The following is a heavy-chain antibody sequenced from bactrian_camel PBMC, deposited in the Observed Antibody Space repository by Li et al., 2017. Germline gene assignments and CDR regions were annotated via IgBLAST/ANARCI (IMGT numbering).Heavy chain of an antibody. CDR3: AKGLSRMDY. Sequence: VQLVESGGELVQPGGSLRLSCAASGFTFGNYAMYWFRQATGKEREGVAALYTDGASAYYADSVAGRFTISQDKAKKTLYLQMDSLKTEDTAMYYCAKGLSRMDYWGQGTQVTVS. V-gene: IGHV3S1*01. CDR1: GFTFGNYA. CDR2: LYTDGASA. J-gene: IGHJ4*01. D-gene: IGHD4*01.